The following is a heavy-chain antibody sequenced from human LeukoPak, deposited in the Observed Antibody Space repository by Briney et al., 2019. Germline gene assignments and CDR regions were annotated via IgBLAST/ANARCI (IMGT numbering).Heavy chain of an antibody. Sequence: SETLSLTCTVSGGSISSYYWSWIRQPAGKGLERIGRIYTSGSTNYNPSLKSRVTISLDTSKNHFSLKLRSVTAADTALYFCARGLVLATDDAFDIWGQGTLVTVSS. CDR1: GGSISSYY. D-gene: IGHD5-12*01. CDR2: IYTSGST. J-gene: IGHJ3*02. CDR3: ARGLVLATDDAFDI. V-gene: IGHV4-4*07.